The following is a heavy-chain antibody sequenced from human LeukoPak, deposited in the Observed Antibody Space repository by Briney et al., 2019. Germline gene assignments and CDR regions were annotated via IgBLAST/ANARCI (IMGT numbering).Heavy chain of an antibody. CDR2: IYYSGST. Sequence: SETLSLTCTVSGGSISSYYWSWIRQPPGKGLEWIGYIYYSGSTNYNPSLKSRVTISVDTSKNQFSLKLSSVTAADTAVYYCARSYYGSGSYHPRLGYYYYGMDVWGQGTTVTVSS. CDR1: GGSISSYY. D-gene: IGHD3-10*01. J-gene: IGHJ6*02. V-gene: IGHV4-59*01. CDR3: ARSYYGSGSYHPRLGYYYYGMDV.